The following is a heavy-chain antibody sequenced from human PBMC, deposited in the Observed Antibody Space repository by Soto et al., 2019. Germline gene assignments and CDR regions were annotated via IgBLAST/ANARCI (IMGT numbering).Heavy chain of an antibody. CDR2: ISARNGDT. D-gene: IGHD3-10*01. J-gene: IGHJ4*02. V-gene: IGHV1-18*04. CDR1: GYTFSTNG. CDR3: ARAQLLPNQAADF. Sequence: ASVKVSCKASGYTFSTNGIIWVRQAPGQHLEWLGWISARNGDTKYAQGFQGRVTLTTDAATSTAYMELMTLRSDDTAVYFCARAQLLPNQAADFWGQGTLVTVYS.